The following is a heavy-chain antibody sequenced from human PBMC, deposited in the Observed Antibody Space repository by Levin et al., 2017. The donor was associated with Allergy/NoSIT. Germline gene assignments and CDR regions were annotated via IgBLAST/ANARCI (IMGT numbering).Heavy chain of an antibody. D-gene: IGHD2-2*01. CDR2: INSDGSNT. J-gene: IGHJ4*02. V-gene: IGHV3-74*01. Sequence: QTGGSLRLSCAASGFTFSNYWMHWVRQAPGKGLVWVSHINSDGSNTNYADSVKGRFTISRDNAKNTLYLQMNSLRDEDTAVYYCARGGCSSTGCLDNWGQGTLVTVAP. CDR1: GFTFSNYW. CDR3: ARGGCSSTGCLDN.